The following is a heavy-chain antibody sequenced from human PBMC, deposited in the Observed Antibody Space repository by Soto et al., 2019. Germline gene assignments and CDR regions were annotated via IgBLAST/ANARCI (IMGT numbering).Heavy chain of an antibody. Sequence: QEQLVQSGAEVKKPGASVKVSCKTSGYTFTDYDINWVRQDTGQGLEWLGWMNPNSGETGYAQKFQGRVTITRSASLSTAYLELSSLRSEDTAVYYCARVAVAARPRWYNWFDPWGQGTLVTVSS. V-gene: IGHV1-8*01. J-gene: IGHJ5*02. CDR1: GYTFTDYD. D-gene: IGHD2-15*01. CDR3: ARVAVAARPRWYNWFDP. CDR2: MNPNSGET.